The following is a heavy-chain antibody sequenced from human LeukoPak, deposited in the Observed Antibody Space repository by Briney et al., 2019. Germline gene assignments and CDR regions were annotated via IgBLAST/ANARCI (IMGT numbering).Heavy chain of an antibody. CDR2: ISGSGGST. Sequence: GGSLRLSCAASGFTFSSYAMSWVRQAPGKGLEWVSAISGSGGSTYYADSVKGRFTISRDNSKNTLYLQMNSLRAEDTAVYYCAKDSDFWSGYSDRFDYWGQGTLVTVSS. V-gene: IGHV3-23*01. J-gene: IGHJ4*02. D-gene: IGHD3-3*01. CDR1: GFTFSSYA. CDR3: AKDSDFWSGYSDRFDY.